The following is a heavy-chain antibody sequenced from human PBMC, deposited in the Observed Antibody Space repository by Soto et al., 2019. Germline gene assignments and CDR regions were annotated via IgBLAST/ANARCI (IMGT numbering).Heavy chain of an antibody. CDR1: GGSISSYY. J-gene: IGHJ4*02. Sequence: ASETLSLTCTVSGGSISSYYWSWIRQPPGKGLEWIGYIYYSGSTNYNPSLKGRVTMSVDTSKNQFSLKLNSVTAADTAVYYCAREKPLLIDSWGQGTLVTVSS. CDR3: AREKPLLIDS. CDR2: IYYSGST. D-gene: IGHD2-15*01. V-gene: IGHV4-59*01.